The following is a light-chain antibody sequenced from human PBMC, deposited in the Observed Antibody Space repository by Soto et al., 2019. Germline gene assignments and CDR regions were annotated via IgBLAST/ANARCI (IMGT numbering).Light chain of an antibody. V-gene: IGKV1-39*01. CDR2: AAS. CDR3: QQSYSNPVT. CDR1: QTISTY. Sequence: DIQMSQSPSSLAASLGDRATITCRASQTISTYLNWYQQKPGKAPKVLIYAASILQGGVPSRFSGSGSGTDFTLTISSLQPEDFATYYCQQSYSNPVTFGQGTRLEI. J-gene: IGKJ5*01.